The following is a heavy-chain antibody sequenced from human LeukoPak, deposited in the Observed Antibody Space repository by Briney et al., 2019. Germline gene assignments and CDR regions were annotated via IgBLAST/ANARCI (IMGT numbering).Heavy chain of an antibody. CDR1: GYTLTELS. Sequence: ASVKVSCKVSGYTLTELSMHWVRQAPGKGLEWMGGFDPEDGETIYAQKFQGRVTMTEDTSTDTAYMELSSLRSEDTAVYYCSLQQLPPLPMGPFDYWGQGTLVTVSS. D-gene: IGHD6-13*01. CDR2: FDPEDGET. V-gene: IGHV1-24*01. J-gene: IGHJ4*02. CDR3: SLQQLPPLPMGPFDY.